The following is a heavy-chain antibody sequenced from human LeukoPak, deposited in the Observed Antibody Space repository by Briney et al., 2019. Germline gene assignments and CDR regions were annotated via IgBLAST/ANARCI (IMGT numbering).Heavy chain of an antibody. V-gene: IGHV3-30*02. Sequence: GGSLRLSCAASGFTFSNYDMHWVRQAPGKGLEWVAFIRYDGSNKYYGDSVKGRFTISRDNSKNSLYLQMNSLRAEDTAVYYCARPSACFDYWGQGTLVTVSS. CDR1: GFTFSNYD. CDR3: ARPSACFDY. CDR2: IRYDGSNK. J-gene: IGHJ4*02.